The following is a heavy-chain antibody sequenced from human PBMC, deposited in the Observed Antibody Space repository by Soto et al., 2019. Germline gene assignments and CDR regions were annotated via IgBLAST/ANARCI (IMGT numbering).Heavy chain of an antibody. D-gene: IGHD3-22*01. V-gene: IGHV4-4*02. CDR2: IYHSGST. Sequence: ASETLSLTCAVSGGSISSSNWWSWVRQPPGKGLEWIGEIYHSGSTNYNPSLKSRVTISVDKSKNQFSLKLSSVTAADTAVYYCARDSHIYYYDSSGYYLDPGLIYYYYGMDVWGQGTTVTVSS. J-gene: IGHJ6*02. CDR3: ARDSHIYYYDSSGYYLDPGLIYYYYGMDV. CDR1: GGSISSSNW.